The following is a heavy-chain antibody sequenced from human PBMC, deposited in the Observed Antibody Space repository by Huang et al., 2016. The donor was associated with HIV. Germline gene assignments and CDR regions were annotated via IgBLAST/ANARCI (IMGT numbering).Heavy chain of an antibody. CDR2: FDPEDGET. CDR1: GYTLTELS. Sequence: QVQLVQSGAEVKKPGASVKVSCKVSGYTLTELSLHWVGQAPGKGLEWMGGFDPEDGETIDAQKVQGRVTMTEDTSTDTAYMELSSLRSEDTAVYYCATVYRRFRNHDSGDYYFDYWDQGTLVTVSS. V-gene: IGHV1-24*01. J-gene: IGHJ4*02. D-gene: IGHD3-22*01. CDR3: ATVYRRFRNHDSGDYYFDY.